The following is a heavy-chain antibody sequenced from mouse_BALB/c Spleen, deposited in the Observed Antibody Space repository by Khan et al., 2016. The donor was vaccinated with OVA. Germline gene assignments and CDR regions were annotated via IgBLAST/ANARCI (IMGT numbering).Heavy chain of an antibody. CDR3: ANHGSSSAWLTY. CDR1: GYTFTNYW. J-gene: IGHJ3*01. V-gene: IGHV1-7*01. Sequence: QVQLKESGAELAKPGASVKMSCKASGYTFTNYWMHWVKQRPGQGLEWIGYINPSTGYSEYNQKFMDKATLTADKSSSTAYIQLSSLTSEDSAVYYCANHGSSSAWLTYWGQGTLVTVAA. CDR2: INPSTGYS. D-gene: IGHD1-1*01.